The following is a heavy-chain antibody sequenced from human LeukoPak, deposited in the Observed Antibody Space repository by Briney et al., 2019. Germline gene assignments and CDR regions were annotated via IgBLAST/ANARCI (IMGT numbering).Heavy chain of an antibody. CDR3: AKPETIIQTAVYGY. V-gene: IGHV3-30-3*02. D-gene: IGHD3-22*01. J-gene: IGHJ4*02. CDR2: ISYDGSNK. CDR1: GFTFSSYA. Sequence: GRSLRLSCAASGFTFSSYAMHWVRQAPGKGLEWVAVISYDGSNKYYADSVKGRFTFSRDNSRNMLYLQMNSLRAEDTAVYYCAKPETIIQTAVYGYWGQGSLVTVSS.